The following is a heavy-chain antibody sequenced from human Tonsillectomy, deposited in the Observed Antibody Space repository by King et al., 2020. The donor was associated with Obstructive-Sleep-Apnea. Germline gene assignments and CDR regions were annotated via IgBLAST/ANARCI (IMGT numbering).Heavy chain of an antibody. CDR2: INRDGSTT. CDR1: GFTFSSFW. D-gene: IGHD5-18*01. J-gene: IGHJ4*02. Sequence: AQLVESGGGLVQPGGSLRLSCAASGFTFSSFWMYWVRQTPGKGLVWVSRINRDGSTTTYADSVKGRFTISRDNAQNTLYLQMNSLRAEDTAVYFCARGGGSGSIDYWGQGTLVTVSS. V-gene: IGHV3-74*02. CDR3: ARGGGSGSIDY.